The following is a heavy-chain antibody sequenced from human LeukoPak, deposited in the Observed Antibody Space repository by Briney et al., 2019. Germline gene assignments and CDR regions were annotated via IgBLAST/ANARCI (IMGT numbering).Heavy chain of an antibody. Sequence: PGGSLRLSCAASGVTLSTYAMSWARQAPGKGLEWVSGISSSGSGDNTYYADSVKGRFTISRDNSKNTLYLQMNSLRAEDTAVYYCARAPGTVASAPAYWGQGTLVTVSS. V-gene: IGHV3-23*01. J-gene: IGHJ4*02. CDR2: ISSSGSGDNT. CDR3: ARAPGTVASAPAY. D-gene: IGHD1-1*01. CDR1: GVTLSTYA.